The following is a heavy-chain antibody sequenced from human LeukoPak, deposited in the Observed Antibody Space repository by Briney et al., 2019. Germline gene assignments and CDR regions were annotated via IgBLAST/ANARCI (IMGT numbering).Heavy chain of an antibody. CDR3: ARAPIAAASHFDF. D-gene: IGHD6-13*01. J-gene: IGHJ4*02. CDR1: GGFFSGYY. V-gene: IGHV4-34*01. CDR2: VNHSGST. Sequence: PSETLSLTCAVYGGFFSGYYWTWIRQPPGRGLEWIGEVNHSGSTNYTPSLKSRVTISVDASEKQFSLKLSSVTAADTAVYYCARAPIAAASHFDFWGQGTLVTVSS.